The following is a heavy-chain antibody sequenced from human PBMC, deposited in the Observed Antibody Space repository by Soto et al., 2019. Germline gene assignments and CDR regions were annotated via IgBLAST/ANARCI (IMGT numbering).Heavy chain of an antibody. CDR1: GFTFSSYG. J-gene: IGHJ6*02. CDR3: AKRTLDYSNLRYYYYGMDV. Sequence: GGSLRLSCAASGFTFSSYGMHWVRQAPGKGLDWVAVISYDGSNKYYADSVKGRFTISRDNSKNTLYLQMNSLRAEDTAVYYCAKRTLDYSNLRYYYYGMDVWGQGTTVTVSS. D-gene: IGHD4-4*01. V-gene: IGHV3-30*18. CDR2: ISYDGSNK.